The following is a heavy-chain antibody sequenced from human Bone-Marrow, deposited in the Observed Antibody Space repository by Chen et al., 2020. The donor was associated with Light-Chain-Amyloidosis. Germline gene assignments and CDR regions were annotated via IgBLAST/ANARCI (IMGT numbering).Heavy chain of an antibody. CDR3: ARRRDGYNFDY. D-gene: IGHD5-12*01. V-gene: IGHV5-51*01. CDR2: IYPDDSDA. J-gene: IGHJ4*02. CDR1: GYTFPNYW. Sequence: EVQLEQSGPEVKKPGESLKISCKGSGYTFPNYWIGWVRQMPGKGLEWMGVIYPDDSDAKYIPSFEGQVTISADKSITTAYLQWRSLKASDTAMYYCARRRDGYNFDYWCQGTLVTVSS.